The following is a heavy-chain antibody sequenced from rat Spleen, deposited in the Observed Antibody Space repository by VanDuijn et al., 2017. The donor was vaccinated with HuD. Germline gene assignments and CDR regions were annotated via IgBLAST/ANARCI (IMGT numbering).Heavy chain of an antibody. V-gene: IGHV5S13*01. Sequence: EVQLVESDGGLVQPGRSLKLSCAASGFTFSSFPMAWVRQAPKKDREWFASISSGGGGTYYRDSVKGRFTISKDNVKNTQYRQMDSLRSEDTATYYCARRETTGIHLYWYFDFWGPGTMVTVSS. CDR2: ISSGGGGT. D-gene: IGHD1-4*01. CDR3: ARRETTGIHLYWYFDF. CDR1: GFTFSSFP. J-gene: IGHJ1*01.